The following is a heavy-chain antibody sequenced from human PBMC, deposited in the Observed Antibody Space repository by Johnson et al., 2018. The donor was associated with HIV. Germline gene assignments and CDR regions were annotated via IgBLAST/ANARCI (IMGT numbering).Heavy chain of an antibody. CDR2: ISHDGSNK. J-gene: IGHJ3*02. V-gene: IGHV3-30*04. CDR1: GSTFRSYA. D-gene: IGHD4-17*01. CDR3: ARGLIDYGDSQAFDI. Sequence: QEKLVESGGGVVQPGRSLRLSCAASGSTFRSYAMHWVRQAPGKGLEWVAVISHDGSNKYYADSVMGRLTISRDNSKNTLYLQMNSLRAEDTAVYYCARGLIDYGDSQAFDIWGQGTMVTVSS.